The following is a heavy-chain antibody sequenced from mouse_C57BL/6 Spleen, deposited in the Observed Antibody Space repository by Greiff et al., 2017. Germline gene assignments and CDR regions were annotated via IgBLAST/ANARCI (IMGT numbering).Heavy chain of an antibody. V-gene: IGHV1-82*01. CDR1: GYAFSSSW. CDR3: AGVPFYTSNSFDY. Sequence: QVQLQQSGPELVKPGASVKISCKASGYAFSSSWMNWVKQRPGKGLEWIGRIYPGDGDTNYNGKFKGKATLTADKSSSTAYMQLSSLTSEDSAVYFCAGVPFYTSNSFDYWGQGTTLTVSS. CDR2: IYPGDGDT. J-gene: IGHJ2*01. D-gene: IGHD2-10*02.